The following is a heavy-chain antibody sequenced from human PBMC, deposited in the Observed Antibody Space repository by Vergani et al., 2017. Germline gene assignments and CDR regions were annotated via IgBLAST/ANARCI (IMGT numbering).Heavy chain of an antibody. Sequence: QVQLVQSGAEVKKPGSSVRVSCKTSGGAFSTYAINWVRQAPGQGLEWMGAIIPILGIANYAQKFQGRVTITADKSTSTAYMELSSLRSEDTAVYYCAGSVAAAGATRDWGQGTLVTVSS. CDR3: AGSVAAAGATRD. J-gene: IGHJ4*02. V-gene: IGHV1-69*04. CDR2: IIPILGIA. D-gene: IGHD6-13*01. CDR1: GGAFSTYA.